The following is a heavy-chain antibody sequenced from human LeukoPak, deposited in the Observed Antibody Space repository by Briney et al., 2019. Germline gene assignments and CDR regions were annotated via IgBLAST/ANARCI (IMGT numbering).Heavy chain of an antibody. D-gene: IGHD2-21*02. Sequence: PGGSLRLSCAASGFSFDDYAMHWVRQAPGKGLEWVSGISWNSGSIGYADSVKGRFTISRDNAKNSLYLQMNSLRAEDTALYYCAKGDVVVTAIPGWYFDLWGRGTLVTVSS. CDR3: AKGDVVVTAIPGWYFDL. J-gene: IGHJ2*01. CDR2: ISWNSGSI. V-gene: IGHV3-9*01. CDR1: GFSFDDYA.